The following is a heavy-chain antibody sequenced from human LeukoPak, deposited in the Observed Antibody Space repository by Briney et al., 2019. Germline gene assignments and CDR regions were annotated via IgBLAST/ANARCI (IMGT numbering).Heavy chain of an antibody. CDR3: ASPGGDFWSGYYMGDY. J-gene: IGHJ4*02. CDR2: INQDGSEK. Sequence: PGGSLRLSCAASGFTFSSFWMSWVRQAPGKGLEWVANINQDGSEKHYVDSVKGRFTISRDNAKNSLYLQMNNLRAEDTAVYYCASPGGDFWSGYYMGDYWGQGTLVTVSS. D-gene: IGHD3-3*01. V-gene: IGHV3-7*03. CDR1: GFTFSSFW.